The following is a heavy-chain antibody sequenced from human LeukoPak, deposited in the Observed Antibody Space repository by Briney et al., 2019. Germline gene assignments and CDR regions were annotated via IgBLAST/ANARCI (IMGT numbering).Heavy chain of an antibody. Sequence: SETLSLTCTVSGGSISSYYWSWIRQPPGKGLEWIGYIYYSGSTNYNPSLKSRVTISVDTSKNQFSLKLSPVTAADTAVYYCARSYDFWSGADAFDIWGQGTMVTVSS. J-gene: IGHJ3*02. CDR3: ARSYDFWSGADAFDI. V-gene: IGHV4-59*01. CDR2: IYYSGST. CDR1: GGSISSYY. D-gene: IGHD3-3*01.